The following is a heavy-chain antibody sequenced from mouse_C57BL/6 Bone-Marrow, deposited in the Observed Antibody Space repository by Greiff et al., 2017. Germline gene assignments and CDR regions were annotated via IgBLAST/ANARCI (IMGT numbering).Heavy chain of an antibody. CDR2: IDPSDSET. D-gene: IGHD1-1*01. CDR3: ARGDGSRSDY. J-gene: IGHJ2*01. V-gene: IGHV1-52*01. CDR1: GYTFTSYW. Sequence: QVQLQQPGAELVRPGSSVKLSCKASGYTFTSYWMHWVKQRPIQGLEWIGNIDPSDSETHYNQKFKDKATLTVDKSSSTAYMPLSSLTSEDSAVYYCARGDGSRSDYWGQGTTLTVSS.